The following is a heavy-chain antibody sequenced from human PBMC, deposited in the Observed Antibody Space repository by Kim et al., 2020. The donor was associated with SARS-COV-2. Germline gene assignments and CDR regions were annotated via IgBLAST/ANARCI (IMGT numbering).Heavy chain of an antibody. CDR1: GFNVRSSY. D-gene: IGHD3-10*01. J-gene: IGHJ4*02. V-gene: IGHV3-53*01. CDR2: LYPGGGT. CDR3: VRSKGTYFDD. Sequence: GGSLRLSCAGSGFNVRSSYMGWVRQSPEKGLECVSLLYPGGGTYYTDSVKGRFAISGDVSRNILYLRMNYLRSDDTAKYFCVRSKGTYFDDWGQGTQVTVSS.